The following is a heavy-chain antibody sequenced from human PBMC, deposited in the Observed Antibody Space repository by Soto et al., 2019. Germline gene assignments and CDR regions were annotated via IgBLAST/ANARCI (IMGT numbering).Heavy chain of an antibody. Sequence: EVQLVQSGAEVKEPGESLRISCRGSGYTFTTYWIAWVRQVPGKGLEWMGRIGPSDSYTTYSPSFQGHVTISTDKSISTAYLQWSSLKASDTAIYYCGIHLPLSDALKKGFDYWGQGTPVTVSS. CDR3: GIHLPLSDALKKGFDY. CDR1: GYTFTTYW. CDR2: IGPSDSYT. D-gene: IGHD2-2*01. V-gene: IGHV5-10-1*01. J-gene: IGHJ4*02.